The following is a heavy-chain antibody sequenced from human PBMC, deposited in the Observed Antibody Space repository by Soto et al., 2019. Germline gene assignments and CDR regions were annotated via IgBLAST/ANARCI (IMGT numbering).Heavy chain of an antibody. J-gene: IGHJ5*02. V-gene: IGHV3-9*01. Sequence: EVQLVESGGGLVQPGRSLRLSCAASGFTFDDYAMHWVRQAPGKGLEWVSGISWNSGSIGYADSVKGRFTISRDNAKNSLYLQMNSLRAEDTALYYCAKAQGRSYGSNWFDPWGQGTLVTVSS. CDR3: AKAQGRSYGSNWFDP. CDR2: ISWNSGSI. D-gene: IGHD5-18*01. CDR1: GFTFDDYA.